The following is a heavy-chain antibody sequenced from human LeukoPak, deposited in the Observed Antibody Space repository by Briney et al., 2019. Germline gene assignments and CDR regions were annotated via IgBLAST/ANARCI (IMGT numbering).Heavy chain of an antibody. J-gene: IGHJ4*02. V-gene: IGHV4-30-2*01. CDR2: IHHSGST. Sequence: PSETLSLTCTVSPGSISSGHYYWSWIRQPPGKGLEWIGYIHHSGSTHYNPSLNSRVAISVDRSKKYFSLNLTSVTAADTAVYYCARDYTAYGGVDYWGQGTLVTVSS. D-gene: IGHD4-17*01. CDR3: ARDYTAYGGVDY. CDR1: PGSISSGHYY.